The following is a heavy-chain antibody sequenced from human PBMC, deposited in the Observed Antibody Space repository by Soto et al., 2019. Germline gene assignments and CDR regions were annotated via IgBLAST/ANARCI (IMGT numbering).Heavy chain of an antibody. J-gene: IGHJ4*02. CDR1: GYSFRNYG. CDR2: ISGYNGDT. D-gene: IGHD3-3*02. Sequence: ASVKVSCKASGYSFRNYGISWVRQAPGQGLEWMGWISGYNGDTNNAQNLQGRVTMTTDASTSTAYMELRSLRSDDTAMYYCARHNLALASFDSWGQGTMVTVSS. CDR3: ARHNLALASFDS. V-gene: IGHV1-18*01.